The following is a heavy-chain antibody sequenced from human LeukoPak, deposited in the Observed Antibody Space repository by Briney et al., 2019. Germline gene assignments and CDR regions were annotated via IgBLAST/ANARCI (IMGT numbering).Heavy chain of an antibody. CDR1: GFTFSRYA. CDR2: IRGSGGGT. J-gene: IGHJ6*03. Sequence: GGSLRLSCAPSGFTFSRYAMNWVRQAPGKGLEWVSSIRGSGGGTNYGDSVKGRFTISRYNSKNTLYLQMNSLRAEDTAVYYCAKDRGYYGCMDVWGKGTTVTISS. D-gene: IGHD3-10*01. CDR3: AKDRGYYGCMDV. V-gene: IGHV3-23*01.